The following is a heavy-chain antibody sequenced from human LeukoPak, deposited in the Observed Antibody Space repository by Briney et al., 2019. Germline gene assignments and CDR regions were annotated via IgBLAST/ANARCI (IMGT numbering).Heavy chain of an antibody. J-gene: IGHJ4*02. V-gene: IGHV4-59*12. CDR1: GGSISSYY. CDR2: IYYSGST. Sequence: SETLSLTCTVSGGSISSYYWSWIRQPPGKGLEWIGYIYYSGSTNYNPSLKSRVTISVDRSKNQFSLKLSSVTAADTAVYYCARGSWFGESLYNYYFDYWGQGTLVTVSS. D-gene: IGHD3-10*01. CDR3: ARGSWFGESLYNYYFDY.